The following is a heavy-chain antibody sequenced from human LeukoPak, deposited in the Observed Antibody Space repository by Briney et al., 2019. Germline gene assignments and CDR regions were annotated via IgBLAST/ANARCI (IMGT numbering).Heavy chain of an antibody. J-gene: IGHJ4*02. CDR2: ITLNSGDT. CDR1: GHTFTVYY. CDR3: AREGGLGLND. V-gene: IGHV1-2*02. Sequence: ASVKVSCKASGHTFTVYYIHWVRQAPGQGLEWMGWITLNSGDTKYAQKFQGRVTMTSDTSITTAYMELSRLKFDDTAMYYCAREGGLGLNDWGQGTLVTVSS. D-gene: IGHD3/OR15-3a*01.